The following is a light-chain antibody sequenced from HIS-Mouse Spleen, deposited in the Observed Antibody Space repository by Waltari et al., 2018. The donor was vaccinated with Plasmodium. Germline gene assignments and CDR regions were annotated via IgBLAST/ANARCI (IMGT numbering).Light chain of an antibody. CDR1: QSVSSN. J-gene: IGKJ3*01. CDR2: GSS. Sequence: EIVTTQSPATLSVSPGERATLSCRASQSVSSNLPWYQPKPGQAPRLLIYGSSTRATGIPGRFSCSGSGTEFTLTISSLQSEDFAVYYCQQYNNWSFTFGPGTKVDIK. V-gene: IGKV3-15*01. CDR3: QQYNNWSFT.